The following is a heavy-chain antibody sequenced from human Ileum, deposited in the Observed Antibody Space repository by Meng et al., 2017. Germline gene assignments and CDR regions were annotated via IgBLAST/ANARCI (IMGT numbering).Heavy chain of an antibody. CDR1: GYTFRNYP. CDR3: ARENDHWNYFDY. CDR2: INAGNGNI. J-gene: IGHJ4*02. Sequence: QVQLVQSGTEVKKVGASVKVSCTASGYTFRNYPLHWVRQAPGQRPEWMGWINAGNGNIKISQKFQGRITITSDTSATAYMELSSLRSEDTAVYFCARENDHWNYFDYWGQGSLVTVSS. V-gene: IGHV1-3*01. D-gene: IGHD1-1*01.